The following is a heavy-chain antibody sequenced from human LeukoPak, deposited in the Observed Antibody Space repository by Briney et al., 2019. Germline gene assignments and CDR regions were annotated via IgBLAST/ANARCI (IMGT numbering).Heavy chain of an antibody. CDR3: ARRSMGYSGYDLGFDY. D-gene: IGHD5-12*01. CDR1: GGSISSSSYY. CDR2: INHSGST. Sequence: SETLSLTCTVSGGSISSSSYYWGWIRQPPGKGLEWIGEINHSGSTNYNPSLKSRVTISVDTSKNQFSLKLSSVTAADTAVYYCARRSMGYSGYDLGFDYWGQGTLVTVSS. V-gene: IGHV4-39*07. J-gene: IGHJ4*02.